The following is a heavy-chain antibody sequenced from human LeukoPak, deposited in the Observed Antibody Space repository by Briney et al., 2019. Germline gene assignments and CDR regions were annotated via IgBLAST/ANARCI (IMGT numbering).Heavy chain of an antibody. CDR3: AKDFTVKGPLDY. CDR2: IRYDGSNK. J-gene: IGHJ4*02. CDR1: GFTFSSYG. Sequence: GGSLRLSCAASGFTFSSYGMPWVRQAPGKGLEWVAFIRYDGSNKYYADSVKGRFTISRDNSKNTLYLQMNSLRAEDTAVYYCAKDFTVKGPLDYWGQGTLVTVSS. V-gene: IGHV3-30*02.